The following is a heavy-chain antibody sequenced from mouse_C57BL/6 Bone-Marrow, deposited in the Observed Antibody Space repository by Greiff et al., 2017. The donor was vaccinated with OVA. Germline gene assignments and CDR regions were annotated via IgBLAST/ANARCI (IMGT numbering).Heavy chain of an antibody. CDR1: GFTFSSYA. J-gene: IGHJ3*01. D-gene: IGHD2-4*01. CDR2: ISSGGDYF. CDR3: TREYDYASAWFAY. V-gene: IGHV5-9-1*02. Sequence: VESGEGLVKPGGSLKLSCAASGFTFSSYAMSWVRQTPEKRLEWVAYISSGGDYFYYADTVMGRFTISRDNARNTLYLQMNSLKSEDTAMYYCTREYDYASAWFAYWGQGTLVTVSA.